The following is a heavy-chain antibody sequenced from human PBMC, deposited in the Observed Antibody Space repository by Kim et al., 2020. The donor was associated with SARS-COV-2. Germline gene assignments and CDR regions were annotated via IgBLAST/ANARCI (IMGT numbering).Heavy chain of an antibody. CDR2: ISGSGGST. CDR3: AKDPSLRQLGRMDV. D-gene: IGHD6-6*01. J-gene: IGHJ6*02. Sequence: GGSLRLSCAASGFTFSSYAMSWVRQAPGKGLEWVSAISGSGGSTYYADSVKGRFTISRDNSKNTLYLQMNSLRAEDTAVYYCAKDPSLRQLGRMDVWGQGTTVTVSS. CDR1: GFTFSSYA. V-gene: IGHV3-23*01.